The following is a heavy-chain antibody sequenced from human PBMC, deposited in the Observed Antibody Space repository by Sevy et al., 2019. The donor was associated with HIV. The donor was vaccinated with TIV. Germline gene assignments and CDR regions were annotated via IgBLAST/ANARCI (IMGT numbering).Heavy chain of an antibody. D-gene: IGHD6-13*01. Sequence: GGSLRLPCAASGFTFSRNGMHWVRQVPGKGLEWVALISYDGDSKNYADSVKGRFTISRDNSKNTVYLHMNSLRSEDTAVYYCAKESVSWYLDFWGQGTLVTVSS. CDR1: GFTFSRNG. CDR3: AKESVSWYLDF. CDR2: ISYDGDSK. J-gene: IGHJ4*02. V-gene: IGHV3-30*18.